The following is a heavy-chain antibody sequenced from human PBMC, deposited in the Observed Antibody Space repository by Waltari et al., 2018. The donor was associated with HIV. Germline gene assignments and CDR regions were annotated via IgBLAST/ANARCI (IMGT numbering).Heavy chain of an antibody. J-gene: IGHJ6*02. CDR2: ISTSSRYI. CDR3: AREGFCSNGVCSHYYGMDV. D-gene: IGHD2-8*01. Sequence: EVQLVESGGGLVKPGGSLRLSCVASGFTFSSYSMNWVRQAPGKGLEWVSSISTSSRYIYYADSLKGRFTISRDNAKNSLYLQMNSLRAEDTAVYYCAREGFCSNGVCSHYYGMDVWGQGTTVTVSS. CDR1: GFTFSSYS. V-gene: IGHV3-21*01.